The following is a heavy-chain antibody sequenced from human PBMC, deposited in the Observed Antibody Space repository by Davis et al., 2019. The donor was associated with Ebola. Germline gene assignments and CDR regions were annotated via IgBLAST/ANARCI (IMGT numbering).Heavy chain of an antibody. V-gene: IGHV3-74*01. CDR1: GFTFSSYR. J-gene: IGHJ4*02. D-gene: IGHD3-10*01. CDR3: AKDYGSGSYSLT. Sequence: HTGGSLRLSCAASGFTFSSYRMHWVRQVPGTGLVWVSRINRDGSDTNYADSVKGRFTISRDNAKNTLYLQMNSLRAEDTAVYYCAKDYGSGSYSLTWGQGTLVTVSS. CDR2: INRDGSDT.